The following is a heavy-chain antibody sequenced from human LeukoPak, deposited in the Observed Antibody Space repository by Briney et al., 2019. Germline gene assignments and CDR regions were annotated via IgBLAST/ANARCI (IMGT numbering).Heavy chain of an antibody. Sequence: SETLSLTCTVSGGSISSYYWSWIRQPPGKGLEWIGYIYYSGSTNYNPSLKSRVTISVDTSKNQFSLKLSSVTAADTAVYYCARGGGSITMVRGVIITMGWFDPWGQGTLVTVSS. CDR1: GGSISSYY. V-gene: IGHV4-59*08. J-gene: IGHJ5*02. CDR3: ARGGGSITMVRGVIITMGWFDP. D-gene: IGHD3-10*01. CDR2: IYYSGST.